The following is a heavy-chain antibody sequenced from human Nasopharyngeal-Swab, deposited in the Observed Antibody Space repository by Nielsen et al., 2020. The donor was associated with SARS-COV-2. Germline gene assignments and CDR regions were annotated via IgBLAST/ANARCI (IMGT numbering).Heavy chain of an antibody. CDR3: EEGVVLWGGGNFDY. J-gene: IGHJ4*02. CDR2: ISGSGGST. D-gene: IGHD2-21*01. V-gene: IGHV3-23*01. Sequence: VRQAPGKGLEWVSAISGSGGSTYYADSVKGRFTISRDNSKNTLYLQMNSLRAEDPAVYYCEEGVVLWGGGNFDYWGQGTLVTVSS.